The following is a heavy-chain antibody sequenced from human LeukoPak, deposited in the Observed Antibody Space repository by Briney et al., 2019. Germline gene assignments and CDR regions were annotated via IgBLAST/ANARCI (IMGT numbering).Heavy chain of an antibody. CDR1: GFTYSDYW. V-gene: IGHV3-7*05. Sequence: GGSLRLSCAASGFTYSDYWMTWVRQAPGKGLEWVATINKDGSEKFYVDSVKGRFTISRDNAKSSLYLQMNSLRGEDTAVYYCARHPTGLDYWGQGILVTASS. CDR2: INKDGSEK. CDR3: ARHPTGLDY. D-gene: IGHD4-17*01. J-gene: IGHJ4*02.